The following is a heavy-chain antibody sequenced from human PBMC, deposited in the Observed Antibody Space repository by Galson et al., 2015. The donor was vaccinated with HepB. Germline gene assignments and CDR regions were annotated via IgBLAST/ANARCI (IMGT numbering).Heavy chain of an antibody. CDR3: AAGTTVTKRH. CDR2: IVVGSGNT. J-gene: IGHJ4*02. Sequence: SCKASRFTFTSSAVQWVRQTRGQRLEWIGWIVVGSGNTNYAQKFQKRVTITRDLSTSTAYMELSSLRSEDTAVYYCAAGTTVTKRHWGQGTLVTVSS. CDR1: RFTFTSSA. V-gene: IGHV1-58*01. D-gene: IGHD4-17*01.